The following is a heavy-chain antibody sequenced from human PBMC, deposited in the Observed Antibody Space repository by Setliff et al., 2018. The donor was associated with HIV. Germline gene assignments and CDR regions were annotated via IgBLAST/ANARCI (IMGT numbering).Heavy chain of an antibody. D-gene: IGHD6-19*01. CDR3: ARDSSTGWFSADY. J-gene: IGHJ4*02. CDR2: IHPSTGNT. Sequence: GASVKVSCKASGYTFTSYYMHWVRQAPGQGLEWMGLIHPSTGNTYYTQKFQGRVTWTRDTSTSTVYMELSSLRSEDTAVYYCARDSSTGWFSADYWGRGTLVTVSS. CDR1: GYTFTSYY. V-gene: IGHV1-46*01.